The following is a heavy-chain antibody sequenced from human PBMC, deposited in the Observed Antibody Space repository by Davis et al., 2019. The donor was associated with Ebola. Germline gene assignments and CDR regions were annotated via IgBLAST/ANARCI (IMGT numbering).Heavy chain of an antibody. V-gene: IGHV5-10-1*01. CDR2: IDPSDSYT. J-gene: IGHJ4*02. CDR3: ARQDYGDYVH. Sequence: KVSCKGSGYSFTSYWISWVRQMPGKGLEWMGRIDPSDSYTNYSPSFQGHVTISADKSISTAYLQWSSLKASDTAMYYCARQDYGDYVHWGQGTLVTVSS. D-gene: IGHD4-17*01. CDR1: GYSFTSYW.